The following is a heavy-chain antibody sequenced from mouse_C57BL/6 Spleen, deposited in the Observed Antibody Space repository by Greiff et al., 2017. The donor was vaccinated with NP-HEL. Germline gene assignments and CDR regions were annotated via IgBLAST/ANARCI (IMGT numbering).Heavy chain of an antibody. CDR3: AREGRGYYYAMDY. J-gene: IGHJ4*01. V-gene: IGHV1-66*01. Sequence: QVQLQQSGPELVKPGASVKISCKASGYSFTSYYIHWVKQRPGQGLEWIGWIYPGSGNTKYNEKFKGKATLTADTSSSTDDMQLSSLTSEDSAVYYCAREGRGYYYAMDYWGQGTSVTVSS. CDR2: IYPGSGNT. CDR1: GYSFTSYY.